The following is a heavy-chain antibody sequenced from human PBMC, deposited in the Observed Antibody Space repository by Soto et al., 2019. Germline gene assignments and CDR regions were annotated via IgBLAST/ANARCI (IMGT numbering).Heavy chain of an antibody. CDR1: GYTFTHYH. V-gene: IGHV1-46*01. J-gene: IGHJ1*01. Sequence: ASVKVSCKASGYTFTHYHVYWVRQAPGRGLEWLGMINPSGGSTTYAQNLQGRVTMTRDTSTNTAHMELSSLRSEDTAVYYCAREAINSSGYSRYFQHWGQGTLVTVSS. D-gene: IGHD3-22*01. CDR3: AREAINSSGYSRYFQH. CDR2: INPSGGST.